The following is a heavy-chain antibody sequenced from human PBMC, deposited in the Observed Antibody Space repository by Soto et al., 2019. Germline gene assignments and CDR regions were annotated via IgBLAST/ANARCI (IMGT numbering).Heavy chain of an antibody. CDR3: TRGSVGATTFLDY. V-gene: IGHV3-49*03. Sequence: GGSLRLSCTASGFTFGDYAMSWFRQAPWKGLEWVGFIRSKAYGGTTEYAASVKGRFTISRDDSKSIAYLQMNSLKTEDTAVYYCTRGSVGATTFLDYWGQGTLVTVSS. CDR1: GFTFGDYA. J-gene: IGHJ4*02. CDR2: IRSKAYGGTT. D-gene: IGHD1-26*01.